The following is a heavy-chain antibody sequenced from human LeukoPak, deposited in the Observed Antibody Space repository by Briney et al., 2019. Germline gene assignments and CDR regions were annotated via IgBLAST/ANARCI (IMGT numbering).Heavy chain of an antibody. CDR3: ARAYYDFWSGYYPPYYYYMDV. V-gene: IGHV3-21*05. CDR2: ISSSNSGI. D-gene: IGHD3-3*01. CDR1: GFTFSSYS. J-gene: IGHJ6*03. Sequence: PGGSLRLSCAASGFTFSSYSMNWVRQAPGKGLEWVSYISSSNSGIYYADSVKGRFTISRDNAKNSLYLQMNSLRAEDTAVYYCARAYYDFWSGYYPPYYYYMDVWGKGTTVTVSS.